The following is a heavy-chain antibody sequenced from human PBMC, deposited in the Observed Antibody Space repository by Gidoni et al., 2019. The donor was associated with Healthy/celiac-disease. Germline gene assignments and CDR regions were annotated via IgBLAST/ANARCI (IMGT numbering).Heavy chain of an antibody. CDR2: IISIFGTA. D-gene: IGHD3-22*01. CDR3: ASPPRSSSGYQLDY. V-gene: IGHV1-69*01. CDR1: GGTFISYA. Sequence: QVHLVLSVAEVKKLCSSVKVSCTASGGTFISYAICWLRQAPGQGLEWMGGIISIFGTANDAQKCQGIVTITADESTSTAYMELSSLRSEDTAVYYCASPPRSSSGYQLDYWGQGTLVTVSS. J-gene: IGHJ4*02.